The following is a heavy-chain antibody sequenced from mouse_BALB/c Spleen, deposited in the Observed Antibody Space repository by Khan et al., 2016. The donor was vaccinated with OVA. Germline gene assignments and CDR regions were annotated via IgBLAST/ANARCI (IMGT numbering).Heavy chain of an antibody. V-gene: IGHV3-6*02. Sequence: VQLKESGPGLVKPSQSLSLTCSVTGYSITSGYFWNWIRQFPGNKLEWMGYIRYDGDSTYTPSPKNRISITRDTPKHRFFLKLNSLMTADTATYYCARGGSSGPDWFTYWGQGTLVTVSA. CDR1: GYSITSGYF. CDR2: IRYDGDS. D-gene: IGHD3-1*01. J-gene: IGHJ3*01. CDR3: ARGGSSGPDWFTY.